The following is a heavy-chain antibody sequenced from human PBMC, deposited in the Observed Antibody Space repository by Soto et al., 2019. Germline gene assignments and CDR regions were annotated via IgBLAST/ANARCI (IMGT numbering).Heavy chain of an antibody. CDR2: ISDSGGST. CDR3: SRPCYGLQFSVDY. J-gene: IGHJ4*02. D-gene: IGHD4-17*01. CDR1: GFTFSSYV. V-gene: IGHV3-23*01. Sequence: EVQLLESGGGLVQPGGSLRLSCAASGFTFSSYVMNWVRQAPGRGLEWVATISDSGGSTYYADSVKGRFTISRDNSKNTMDLHANSLGAEDTAIYHCSRPCYGLQFSVDYWGQGTMVTVSS.